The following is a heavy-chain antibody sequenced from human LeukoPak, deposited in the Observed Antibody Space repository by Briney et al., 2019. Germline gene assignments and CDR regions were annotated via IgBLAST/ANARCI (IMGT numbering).Heavy chain of an antibody. D-gene: IGHD3-3*01. CDR1: GGSISNYY. CDR2: INHSGST. J-gene: IGHJ4*02. V-gene: IGHV4-34*01. Sequence: PSETLSLTCTVSGGSISNYYWSWIRQPPGKGLEWIGEINHSGSTNYNPSLKSRVTISVDTSKNQFSLKLSSVTAADTAVYYCARHRSIFGVVLLDYWGQGTLVTVSS. CDR3: ARHRSIFGVVLLDY.